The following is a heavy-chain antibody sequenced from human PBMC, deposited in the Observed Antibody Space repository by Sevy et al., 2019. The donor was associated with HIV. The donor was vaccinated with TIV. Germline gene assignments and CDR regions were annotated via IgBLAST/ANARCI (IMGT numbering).Heavy chain of an antibody. Sequence: GGSLRLSCTASGFTFGDYAMSWFRQAPGKGLEWVGFIRSKAYGGTTEYAASVKGRFTISRDDSKSIGYLNMNSLKTGDTDVYYCTRLYCAGDCYSNAFDIWGQGTMVTVSS. CDR1: GFTFGDYA. J-gene: IGHJ3*02. CDR2: IRSKAYGGTT. D-gene: IGHD2-21*02. V-gene: IGHV3-49*03. CDR3: TRLYCAGDCYSNAFDI.